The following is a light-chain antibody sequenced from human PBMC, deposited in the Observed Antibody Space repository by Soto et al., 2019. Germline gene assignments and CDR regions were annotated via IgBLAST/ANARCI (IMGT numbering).Light chain of an antibody. Sequence: EIQMTQSPSSLSASVGDRVTITCRASQGISNYLAWYQQKPGKVPKLLIYGASTLQSGVPSRLSGSGSGTDFTLSINSLQPEDVATYYCQEYDSAPWTFGQGTKVEIK. CDR2: GAS. J-gene: IGKJ1*01. V-gene: IGKV1-27*01. CDR1: QGISNY. CDR3: QEYDSAPWT.